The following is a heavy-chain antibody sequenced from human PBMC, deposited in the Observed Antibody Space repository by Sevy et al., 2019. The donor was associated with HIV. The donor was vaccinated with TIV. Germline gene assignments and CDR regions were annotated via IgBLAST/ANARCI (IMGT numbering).Heavy chain of an antibody. CDR1: GFTFSSYA. D-gene: IGHD3-22*01. Sequence: GGSLRLSCAASGFTFSSYAMNWVRQAPGKGLEWVSGISGSGGSGDKTNYADSVKGRFTISRDDSKNSLYLQLNSLGAEDTALYYCARKYDSSGYFDYWGQGTLVTVSS. CDR2: ISGSGGSGDKT. V-gene: IGHV3-23*01. CDR3: ARKYDSSGYFDY. J-gene: IGHJ4*02.